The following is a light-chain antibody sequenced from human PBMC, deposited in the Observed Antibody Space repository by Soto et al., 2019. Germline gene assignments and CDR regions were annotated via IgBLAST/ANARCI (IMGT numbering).Light chain of an antibody. Sequence: EIVLTQSPGTLSLSPGERATLSCRASQSVSSSYLAWYQQKPGQAPRPLIYGASSRATGIPDRFSGSGSGTDFTLTISRLEPEDFAVYYCQQYGSPALTFGGGTKVEIK. V-gene: IGKV3-20*01. J-gene: IGKJ4*01. CDR1: QSVSSSY. CDR3: QQYGSPALT. CDR2: GAS.